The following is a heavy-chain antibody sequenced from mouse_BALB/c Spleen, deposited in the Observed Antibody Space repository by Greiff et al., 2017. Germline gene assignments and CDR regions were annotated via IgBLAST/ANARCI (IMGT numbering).Heavy chain of an antibody. CDR2: IDPANGNT. CDR1: GFNIKDTY. J-gene: IGHJ3*01. V-gene: IGHV14-3*02. CDR3: ARRVYGNYPAWFAY. D-gene: IGHD2-1*01. Sequence: VQLQQSGAELVKPGASVKLSCSASGFNIKDTYMHWVKQRPEQGLEWIGRIDPANGNTKYDPKFQGKATITADTSSNTAYLQLSSLTSEDTAVYYCARRVYGNYPAWFAYWGQGTLVTVSA.